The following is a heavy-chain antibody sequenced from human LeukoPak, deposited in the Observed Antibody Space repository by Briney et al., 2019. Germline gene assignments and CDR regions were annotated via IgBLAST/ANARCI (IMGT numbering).Heavy chain of an antibody. J-gene: IGHJ4*02. V-gene: IGHV3-23*01. CDR2: ISISDDTS. D-gene: IGHD3-22*01. CDR1: GFTFSSYA. Sequence: GSLRLSCAASGFTFSSYAMSWVRQAPGKGLEWVSSISISDDTSYYADSVKGRFTISRDNSKNTLYFQMNSLRAEDTAVYYCAATYYYDSSGYYDHEYWGQGTLVTDSS. CDR3: AATYYYDSSGYYDHEY.